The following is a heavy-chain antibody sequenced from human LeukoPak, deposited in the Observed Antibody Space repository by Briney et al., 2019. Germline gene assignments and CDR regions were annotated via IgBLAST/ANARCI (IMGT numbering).Heavy chain of an antibody. J-gene: IGHJ4*02. CDR1: GGSFSGYY. CDR2: INHSGST. CDR3: ARERNYYDSSFDY. V-gene: IGHV4-34*01. D-gene: IGHD3-22*01. Sequence: SETLSLTCAVCGGSFSGYYWSWIRQPPGKGLEWIGEINHSGSTNYNPSLKSRVTISVDTSKNQFSLKLSSVTAADTAVYYCARERNYYDSSFDYWGQGTLVTVSS.